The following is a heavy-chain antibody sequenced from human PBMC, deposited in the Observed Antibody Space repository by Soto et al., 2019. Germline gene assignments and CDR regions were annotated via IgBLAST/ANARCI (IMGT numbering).Heavy chain of an antibody. CDR3: ARDLLLWFGEVSSAFDI. Sequence: GGSLRLSCAASGFTFSSYAMHWVRQAPGKGLEWVAVISYDGSNKYYADSVKGRFTISRDNSKNTLYLQMNSLRAEDTAVYYCARDLLLWFGEVSSAFDIWGQGTMVTVSS. CDR1: GFTFSSYA. CDR2: ISYDGSNK. D-gene: IGHD3-10*01. V-gene: IGHV3-30-3*01. J-gene: IGHJ3*02.